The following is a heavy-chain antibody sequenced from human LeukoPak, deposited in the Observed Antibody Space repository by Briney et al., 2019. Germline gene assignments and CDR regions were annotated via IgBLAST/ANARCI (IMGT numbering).Heavy chain of an antibody. V-gene: IGHV4-59*01. CDR3: ARGGHSGSYCDFDY. J-gene: IGHJ4*02. D-gene: IGHD1-26*01. CDR2: IYYSGST. Sequence: PSETLSLTCTVSGGSISSYYWSWIRQPPGKGLEWIGYIYYSGSTNYNPSLKSRVTISVDTSKNQFSLKLSSVTAADTAVYYCARGGHSGSYCDFDYWGQGTLVTVSS. CDR1: GGSISSYY.